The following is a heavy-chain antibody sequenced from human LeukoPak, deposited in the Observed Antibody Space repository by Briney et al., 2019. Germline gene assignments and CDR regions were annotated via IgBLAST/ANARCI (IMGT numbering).Heavy chain of an antibody. CDR1: GFTFSTYW. D-gene: IGHD2-21*02. V-gene: IGHV3-7*01. J-gene: IGHJ4*02. CDR2: INPAGDKD. CDR3: ARVPVVTGGFDY. Sequence: GGSLRLSCAASGFTFSTYWMNWVRQPPGKGLEWVANINPAGDKDTHVDSVKGRFTISRDNAKNSLYLQMNSLRDEDTAMYYCARVPVVTGGFDYWGQGTLVTVSS.